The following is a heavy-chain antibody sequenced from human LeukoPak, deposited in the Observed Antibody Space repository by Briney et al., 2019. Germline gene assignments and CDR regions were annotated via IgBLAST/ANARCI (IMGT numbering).Heavy chain of an antibody. CDR1: GFIFSSYT. Sequence: GGSLRLSCAASGFIFSSYTMNWVRQAPGEGLEWVSSISSSSNYIYYADSVKGRFTISRDNAENSLYLQMNSLRAEDTAVYYCARVGSGAYCSSTSCYNAEYFQHWGQGTLVTVSS. D-gene: IGHD2-2*02. V-gene: IGHV3-21*01. CDR2: ISSSSNYI. J-gene: IGHJ1*01. CDR3: ARVGSGAYCSSTSCYNAEYFQH.